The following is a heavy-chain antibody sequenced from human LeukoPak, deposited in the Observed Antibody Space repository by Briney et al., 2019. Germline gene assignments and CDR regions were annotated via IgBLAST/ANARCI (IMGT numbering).Heavy chain of an antibody. J-gene: IGHJ4*02. V-gene: IGHV3-23*01. Sequence: GGSLRLSCAASGFTFSNYAMSWVRQAPGKGLEWVSGISGSAGSAYYADSVKGRFTISRDNSMSTLYLQMNSLRAEDTAVYYCAKITVATTPNYWGQGTLVTVSS. D-gene: IGHD3-10*01. CDR3: AKITVATTPNY. CDR1: GFTFSNYA. CDR2: ISGSAGSA.